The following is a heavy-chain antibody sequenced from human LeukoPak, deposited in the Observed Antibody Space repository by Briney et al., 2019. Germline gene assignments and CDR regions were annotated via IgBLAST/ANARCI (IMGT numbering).Heavy chain of an antibody. Sequence: ASVKVSCKASGYTFTDYCMHWVRQAPGQGLEWMGRINPNSGGANYAQQFQGRVTMTRDTSITTAYMEVVRLTSDDTAVYYCARGSGYGDSPGLDWGQGTLVTVSS. J-gene: IGHJ4*02. D-gene: IGHD4-17*01. CDR1: GYTFTDYC. CDR3: ARGSGYGDSPGLD. V-gene: IGHV1-2*06. CDR2: INPNSGGA.